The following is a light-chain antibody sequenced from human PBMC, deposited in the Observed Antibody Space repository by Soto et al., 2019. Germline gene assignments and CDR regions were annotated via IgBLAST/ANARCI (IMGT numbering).Light chain of an antibody. CDR3: QQYDNSPRT. CDR1: QSISIW. Sequence: DIHMTQSPSTLSSSVGDRVTITCRASQSISIWLAWYQQKPGRAPNILIYGTSSLESGVPSRFSGSGSGTEFTLTISSLEPDDFATYYCQQYDNSPRTFGQGTKVEIK. V-gene: IGKV1-5*03. CDR2: GTS. J-gene: IGKJ1*01.